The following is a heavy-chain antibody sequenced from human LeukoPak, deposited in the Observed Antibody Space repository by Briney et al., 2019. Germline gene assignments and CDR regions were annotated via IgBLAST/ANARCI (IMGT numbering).Heavy chain of an antibody. Sequence: SETLSLTCAVFGGSFSGHYWSWIRQPPGKGLEWIAEINHSGSTTYKSSLKTRVTISVDTSKNQLSLRLSSVTAADTAVYYCARGGYSSGGFDYWGQGTLVTVSS. CDR3: ARGGYSSGGFDY. CDR2: INHSGST. CDR1: GGSFSGHY. J-gene: IGHJ4*02. V-gene: IGHV4-34*01. D-gene: IGHD6-19*01.